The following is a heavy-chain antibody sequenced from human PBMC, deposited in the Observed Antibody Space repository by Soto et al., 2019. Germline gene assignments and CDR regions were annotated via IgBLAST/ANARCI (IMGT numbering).Heavy chain of an antibody. J-gene: IGHJ6*02. CDR3: YADDDV. D-gene: IGHD3-16*01. V-gene: IGHV1-18*01. CDR1: GYTFTSYG. Sequence: QVQLVQSGAEVKKPGASVKVSCKDSGYTFTSYGISWVRQAPGQGLEWMGWISAYNGNTNYAQKLQCRVTMTTYTSTSEAYIKRRSVRSVATDVYYCYADDDVWGQGPTLTVYS. CDR2: ISAYNGNT.